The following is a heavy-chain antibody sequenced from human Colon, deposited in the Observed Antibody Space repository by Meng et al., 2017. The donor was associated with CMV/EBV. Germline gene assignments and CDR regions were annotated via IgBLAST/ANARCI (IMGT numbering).Heavy chain of an antibody. CDR1: GFTFSSYG. D-gene: IGHD3-16*01. J-gene: IGHJ6*02. CDR2: IRYDGSTI. CDR3: AQSLDPVTPRDFYYGMDI. Sequence: RGSLRLSCAASGFTFSSYGMHWVRQTPGKGLEWVAFIRYDGSTIYYGDSVKGRLTISRDNSKNTLFLEMNSLRVEDTAVYYCAQSLDPVTPRDFYYGMDIWGQGTTVTVSS. V-gene: IGHV3-30*02.